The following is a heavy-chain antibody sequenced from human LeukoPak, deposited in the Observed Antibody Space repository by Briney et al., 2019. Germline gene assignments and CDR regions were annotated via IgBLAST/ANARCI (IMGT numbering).Heavy chain of an antibody. CDR2: IYYSGST. CDR3: ARVHTMGYYFDS. V-gene: IGHV4-59*01. J-gene: IGHJ4*02. CDR1: GGSIISYY. Sequence: SETLSLTCTVSGGSIISYYWSWIRQPAGKGLEWIGYIYYSGSTNYNPSLKSRVTISVDTSKNQFSLKLSSVTAADTAVYYCARVHTMGYYFDSWGQGTLVTVSS. D-gene: IGHD3-3*01.